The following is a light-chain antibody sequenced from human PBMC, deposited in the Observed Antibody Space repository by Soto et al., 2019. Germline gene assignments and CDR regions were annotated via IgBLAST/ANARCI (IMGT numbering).Light chain of an antibody. CDR2: SNH. J-gene: IGLJ1*01. V-gene: IGLV1-44*01. CDR1: SSNIGGNT. Sequence: QSVLTQPPSASGTPGQRVTISCSGSSSNIGGNTVNWYQQLPGTAPKLLIYSNHRKPSGVPVRFSGSQSGTSVSLAISDLQSEDEADYYFAVWDDSLKGYVFGTGTKLTVL. CDR3: AVWDDSLKGYV.